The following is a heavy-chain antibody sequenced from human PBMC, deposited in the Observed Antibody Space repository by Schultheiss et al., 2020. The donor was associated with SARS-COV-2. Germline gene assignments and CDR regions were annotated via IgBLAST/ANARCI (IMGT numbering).Heavy chain of an antibody. Sequence: ASVKVSCKASGYTFTSYGISWVRQAPGQGLEWMGWISTYNGNTNYAQKLQGRVTMTTDTSTSTAYMELRSLRSDDTAVYYCARETFYYDSSAYLAPDYWGQGTLVTAPQ. CDR2: ISTYNGNT. CDR3: ARETFYYDSSAYLAPDY. V-gene: IGHV1-18*04. D-gene: IGHD3-22*01. J-gene: IGHJ4*02. CDR1: GYTFTSYG.